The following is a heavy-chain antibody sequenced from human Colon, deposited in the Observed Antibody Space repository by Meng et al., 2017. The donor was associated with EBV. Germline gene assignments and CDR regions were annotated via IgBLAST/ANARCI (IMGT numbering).Heavy chain of an antibody. Sequence: LQQGGAGLLKRSEPRSRSCAVYGGSFRDYYWTWIRHPPGKGLEWIGEIDHRGNTKYNPSLKSRVTISLDTSKKQFSLKVSSVTAADSAVYYCARRGPSGNFSPWSQGALVTVSS. J-gene: IGHJ5*02. CDR3: ARRGPSGNFSP. D-gene: IGHD3-10*01. CDR2: IDHRGNT. CDR1: GGSFRDYY. V-gene: IGHV4-34*01.